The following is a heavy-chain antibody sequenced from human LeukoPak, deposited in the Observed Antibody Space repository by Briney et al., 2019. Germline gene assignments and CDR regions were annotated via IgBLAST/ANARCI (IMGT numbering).Heavy chain of an antibody. CDR3: ARAGKYYYDSSGYYHFDY. V-gene: IGHV1-2*02. CDR1: GYTFTDYY. CDR2: TNPNSGGT. D-gene: IGHD3-22*01. Sequence: ASVKVSCKASGYTFTDYYMHWVRQAPGQGLEWMGWTNPNSGGTNYAQKFQGRVTMTRDTSISTAYMELSRLRSDDTAVYYCARAGKYYYDSSGYYHFDYWGQGTLVTVSS. J-gene: IGHJ4*02.